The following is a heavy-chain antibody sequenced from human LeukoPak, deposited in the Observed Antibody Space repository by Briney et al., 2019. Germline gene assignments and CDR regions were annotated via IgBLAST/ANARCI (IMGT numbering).Heavy chain of an antibody. CDR1: GFTFSTYA. V-gene: IGHV3-23*01. J-gene: IGHJ4*02. Sequence: GGSLRLSCADSGFTFSTYAMTWVRQAPGKGRDWVSNINSSGGSTYYADSVKGRVTISRDNSKNTLYLQMSSLRAEDTAVYYCAKLGGSGSYRLYYLDHWGQGTLVTVSS. D-gene: IGHD3-10*01. CDR2: INSSGGST. CDR3: AKLGGSGSYRLYYLDH.